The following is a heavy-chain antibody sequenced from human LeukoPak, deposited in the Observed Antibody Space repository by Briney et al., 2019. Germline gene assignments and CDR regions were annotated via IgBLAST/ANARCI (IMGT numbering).Heavy chain of an antibody. J-gene: IGHJ6*02. CDR2: INPGSGGT. V-gene: IGHV1-2*06. CDR1: GYTFTGYY. Sequence: ASVKVSCKASGYTFTGYYIHWVRQAPGQGLEWMGRINPGSGGTNYAQKFQGRVAMTRDTSISTAYMERSRLRSDDTAVYYCAREVSGYSSGWYPKFYYYYGMDGWGQGTTVTVSS. D-gene: IGHD6-19*01. CDR3: AREVSGYSSGWYPKFYYYYGMDG.